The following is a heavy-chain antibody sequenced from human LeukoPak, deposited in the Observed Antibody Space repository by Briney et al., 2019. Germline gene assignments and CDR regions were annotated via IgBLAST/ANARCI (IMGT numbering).Heavy chain of an antibody. Sequence: GGSLRLSCAASGFTFSSYPMSWVRQAPGKGLEWVSAISGRGGSTYYADSVKGRFTISRDNSKNTLYLRMNSLRAEDTAVYYCAKDAMIVVVITWDYYYMDVWGKGTTVTVSS. CDR3: AKDAMIVVVITWDYYYMDV. D-gene: IGHD3-22*01. CDR2: ISGRGGST. V-gene: IGHV3-23*01. J-gene: IGHJ6*03. CDR1: GFTFSSYP.